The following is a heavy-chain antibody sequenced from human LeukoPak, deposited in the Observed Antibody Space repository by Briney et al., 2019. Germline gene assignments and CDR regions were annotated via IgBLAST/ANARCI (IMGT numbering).Heavy chain of an antibody. Sequence: GGSLRLSCAASGFTFSSYWMHWVRQAPGKGLVWVSRIDSDGSSTIYADSVKGRFTISRDNAKNTLNLQMNSLRAEDTAVYYCAKCFRGYNYVIFDYWGQGTLVTVSS. CDR3: AKCFRGYNYVIFDY. CDR2: IDSDGSST. D-gene: IGHD5-18*01. J-gene: IGHJ4*02. CDR1: GFTFSSYW. V-gene: IGHV3-74*01.